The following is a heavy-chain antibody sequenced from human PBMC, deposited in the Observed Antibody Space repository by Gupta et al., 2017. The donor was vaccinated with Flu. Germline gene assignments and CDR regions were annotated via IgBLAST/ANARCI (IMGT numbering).Heavy chain of an antibody. CDR2: ISYDGSNK. CDR3: AKDSKNGYSSSWPDY. CDR1: GFTFSSYG. Sequence: QVQLVESGGGVVQPGRSLRLSCAASGFTFSSYGMHWVRQAPGKGLEWVAVISYDGSNKYYADSVKGRFTISRDNSKNTLYLQMNSLRAEDTAVYYCAKDSKNGYSSSWPDYWGQGTLVTVSS. V-gene: IGHV3-30*18. J-gene: IGHJ4*02. D-gene: IGHD6-13*01.